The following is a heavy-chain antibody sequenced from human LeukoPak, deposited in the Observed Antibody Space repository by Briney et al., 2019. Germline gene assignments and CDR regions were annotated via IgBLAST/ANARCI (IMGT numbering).Heavy chain of an antibody. Sequence: ASVKVSCKXSGYSFTGYYLHWVRQAPGQGLEWMGRINPNSGGTNHAQKFQGRITMTRDTSISTAYMELSRLRSDGTAVYYCARVGGLTAFDIWGQGTMVTVSS. J-gene: IGHJ3*02. D-gene: IGHD3-16*01. CDR2: INPNSGGT. V-gene: IGHV1-2*06. CDR3: ARVGGLTAFDI. CDR1: GYSFTGYY.